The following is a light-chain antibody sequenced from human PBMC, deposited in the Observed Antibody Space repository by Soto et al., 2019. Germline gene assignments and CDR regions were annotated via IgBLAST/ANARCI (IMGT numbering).Light chain of an antibody. J-gene: IGKJ5*01. CDR3: QQYNNWPSIT. Sequence: EIVMTQSPATLSVSPGERATLSCRASQSVSSNLAWYQQKPGQAPRLLIYGASTMATGIPARFSGSGSGTEFTLTISSLRSEDFAVYYCQQYNNWPSITFGQGTRLEIK. CDR2: GAS. CDR1: QSVSSN. V-gene: IGKV3-15*01.